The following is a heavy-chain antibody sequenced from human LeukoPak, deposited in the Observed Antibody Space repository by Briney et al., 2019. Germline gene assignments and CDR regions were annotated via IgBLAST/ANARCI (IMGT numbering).Heavy chain of an antibody. D-gene: IGHD6-13*01. J-gene: IGHJ6*03. V-gene: IGHV4-38-2*02. Sequence: SETLSLTCTVSGYSISSGYYWGWIRQPPGKGLEWIGSIYYSGSTYYNPSLKSRVTISVDTSKNQFSLKLSSVTAADTAVYYCARERYSSSWEDYYYYMDVWGKGTTVTVSS. CDR1: GYSISSGYY. CDR2: IYYSGST. CDR3: ARERYSSSWEDYYYYMDV.